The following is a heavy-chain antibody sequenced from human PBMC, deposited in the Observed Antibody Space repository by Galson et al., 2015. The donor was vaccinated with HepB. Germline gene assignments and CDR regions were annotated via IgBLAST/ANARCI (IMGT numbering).Heavy chain of an antibody. D-gene: IGHD1-26*01. V-gene: IGHV3-21*01. CDR3: ARSRERGTFDY. J-gene: IGHJ4*02. CDR2: ISSSSSYI. CDR1: GFTFSSYS. Sequence: SLRLSCAASGFTFSSYSMNWVRQAPGKGLEWVSSISSSSSYIYYADSVKGRFTISRDSAKNSLYLQMNSLRAEDTAVYYCARSRERGTFDYWGQGTLVTVSS.